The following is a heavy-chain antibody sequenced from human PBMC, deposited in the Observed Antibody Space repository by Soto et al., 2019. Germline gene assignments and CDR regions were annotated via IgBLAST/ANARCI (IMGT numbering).Heavy chain of an antibody. D-gene: IGHD6-19*01. Sequence: QVLLQESGPGLVQPSGTLSLSCAVSGVSISSNYYWGWVRQSPGKGLEGLGDISHIGSVNYSPSLMSRLTISMDRSQNQFSLKLNSVTAADTAVYYCVRSFGWYAIDYWGQGTLVIVSS. V-gene: IGHV4-4*02. CDR2: ISHIGSV. CDR1: GVSISSNYY. J-gene: IGHJ4*02. CDR3: VRSFGWYAIDY.